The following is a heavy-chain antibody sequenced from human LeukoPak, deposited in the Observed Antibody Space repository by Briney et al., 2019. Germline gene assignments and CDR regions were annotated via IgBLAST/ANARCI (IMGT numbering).Heavy chain of an antibody. J-gene: IGHJ5*02. CDR3: AKDYGDYQHP. CDR2: IRYDGSNK. V-gene: IGHV3-30*02. Sequence: EWVAFIRYDGSNKYYADSVKGRFTISRDNSKNTLYLQMNSLRAEDTAVYYCAKDYGDYQHPWGQGTLVTVSS. D-gene: IGHD4-17*01.